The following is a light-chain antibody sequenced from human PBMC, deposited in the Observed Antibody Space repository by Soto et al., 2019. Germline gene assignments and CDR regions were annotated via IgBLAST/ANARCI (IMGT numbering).Light chain of an antibody. J-gene: IGKJ1*01. CDR3: QQYNSYWT. Sequence: DIQMTQSPSTLSASVGDRVTITCRASQSISSLLAWYQQKPGKAPKLLIYKASSLESGVPSRFSGSGSGTEFTLTISSLQPDDFATYYCQQYNSYWTFGQGTKVDNK. CDR1: QSISSL. V-gene: IGKV1-5*03. CDR2: KAS.